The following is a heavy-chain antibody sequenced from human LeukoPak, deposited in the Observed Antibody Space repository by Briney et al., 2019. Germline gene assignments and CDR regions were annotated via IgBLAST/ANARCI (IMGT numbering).Heavy chain of an antibody. D-gene: IGHD3-10*01. CDR2: ISAYNGNT. Sequence: GASVKVSCKASGYTFTSYGISWVRQAPGQGLEWMGWISAYNGNTNYAQKLQGRVTMTTDTSTSTAYMELRSLRSDDTAVYYCARGFSLYGSGTRQSWFDPWGQGTLVTVSS. V-gene: IGHV1-18*01. CDR3: ARGFSLYGSGTRQSWFDP. J-gene: IGHJ5*02. CDR1: GYTFTSYG.